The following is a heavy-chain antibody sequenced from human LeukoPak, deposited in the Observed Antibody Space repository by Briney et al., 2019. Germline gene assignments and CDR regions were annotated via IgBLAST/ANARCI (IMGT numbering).Heavy chain of an antibody. CDR2: ISSSGSTI. Sequence: HSGGSLRLSCAASGFTFSSYEMNWVRQAPGKGLEWVSYISSSGSTIYYADSVKGRFTISRDNAKNSLYLQMNSLRAEDTAVYYCTRVSWRGEIFWGQGTLVSVSS. CDR3: TRVSWRGEIF. V-gene: IGHV3-48*03. J-gene: IGHJ4*02. D-gene: IGHD3-3*01. CDR1: GFTFSSYE.